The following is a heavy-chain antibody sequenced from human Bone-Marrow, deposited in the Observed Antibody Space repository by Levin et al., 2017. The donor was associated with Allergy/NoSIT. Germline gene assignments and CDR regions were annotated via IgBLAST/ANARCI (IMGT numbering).Heavy chain of an antibody. J-gene: IGHJ3*02. CDR1: GYTFTHYY. CDR3: VRDKEAFDI. CDR2: IHPSGGST. V-gene: IGHV1-46*04. Sequence: GASVKVSCNTSGYTFTHYYMHWVRQAPGQGLEWMGVIHPSGGSTNYAQKLQDRVTITSDTSTSTVYMELSSLRSEDTAGYYCVRDKEAFDIWGQGTMVTVSS.